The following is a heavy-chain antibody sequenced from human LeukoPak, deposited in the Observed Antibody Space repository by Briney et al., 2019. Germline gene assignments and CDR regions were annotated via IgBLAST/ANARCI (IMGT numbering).Heavy chain of an antibody. CDR2: IWYDGSDK. Sequence: PGGSLRLSCAASGFTFSSYGMHWVRQAPGKGLEWVAVIWYDGSDKYYADSVKGRFTISRDNSKNTLYLQMNSHRAEDTAVYYCASGTYYYDSSGYLDYWGQGTLVTVPS. CDR3: ASGTYYYDSSGYLDY. D-gene: IGHD3-22*01. J-gene: IGHJ4*02. V-gene: IGHV3-33*01. CDR1: GFTFSSYG.